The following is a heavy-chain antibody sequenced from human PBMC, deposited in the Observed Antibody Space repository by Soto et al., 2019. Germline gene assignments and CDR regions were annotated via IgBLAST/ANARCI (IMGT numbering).Heavy chain of an antibody. CDR3: ARVEAAYRWGFANY. CDR1: GGSISSYY. J-gene: IGHJ4*02. D-gene: IGHD2-21*01. CDR2: IYYSGST. V-gene: IGHV4-59*01. Sequence: SETLSLTCTVSGGSISSYYWSWIRQPPGKGLEWIVYIYYSGSTNYNPSLKSRVTISVDTSKNQFSLKLSSVTAANTAVYYCARVEAAYRWGFANYKGQGTLVTVSS.